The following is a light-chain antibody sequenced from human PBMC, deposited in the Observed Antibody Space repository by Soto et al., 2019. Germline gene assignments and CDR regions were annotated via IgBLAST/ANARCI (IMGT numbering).Light chain of an antibody. Sequence: EILLAQSRFSLCLSPGGTATLSCTASQTVSRSALAWYQQKPGQAPRLLIYGASNRATGIPGRFSGSGSGTEFTLTISSLQSEDFAVYYCQQYDDWPSFGQGTKVDTK. CDR1: QTVSRS. J-gene: IGKJ1*01. V-gene: IGKV3D-15*01. CDR3: QQYDDWPS. CDR2: GAS.